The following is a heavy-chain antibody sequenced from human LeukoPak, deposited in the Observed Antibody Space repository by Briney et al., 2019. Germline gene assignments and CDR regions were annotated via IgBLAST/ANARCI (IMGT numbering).Heavy chain of an antibody. V-gene: IGHV3-43*02. J-gene: IGHJ4*02. CDR1: GFTFDDFA. D-gene: IGHD3-10*01. Sequence: GGSLRLSCAASGFTFDDFAMHWVRQAPGKGLEWVPLISGDGGNTYYADSVKVRFTISRDNSKESLYLQMNSLRTEDTAFYYCAKESSYYYASGSLGYWGQGTLVTVSS. CDR3: AKESSYYYASGSLGY. CDR2: ISGDGGNT.